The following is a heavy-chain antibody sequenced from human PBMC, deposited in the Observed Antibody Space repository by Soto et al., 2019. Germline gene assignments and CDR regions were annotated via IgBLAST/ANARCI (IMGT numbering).Heavy chain of an antibody. CDR1: GGSFSGYY. CDR3: ARAAPLSSGYWFDP. V-gene: IGHV4-34*01. J-gene: IGHJ5*02. Sequence: ASETLSLTCAVYGGSFSGYYWSWIRQPPGKGLEWIGEINHSGSTNYNPSLKSRVTISVDTSKNQFSLKLSSVTAADTAVYYCARAAPLSSGYWFDPWGQGTLVTVSS. CDR2: INHSGST. D-gene: IGHD6-19*01.